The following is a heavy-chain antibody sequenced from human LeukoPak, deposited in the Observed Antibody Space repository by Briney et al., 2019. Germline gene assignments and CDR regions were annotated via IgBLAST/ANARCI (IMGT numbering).Heavy chain of an antibody. D-gene: IGHD5-18*01. V-gene: IGHV4-59*01. CDR3: ARDLQLNWFDP. CDR1: GGSISSYY. J-gene: IGHJ5*02. CDR2: TYYSGST. Sequence: SETLSLTCTVSGGSISSYYWSWIRQPPGKGLEWIGYTYYSGSTNYNPSLKSRVTISVDTSKNQFSLKLSSVTAADTAVYYCARDLQLNWFDPWGQGTLVTVSS.